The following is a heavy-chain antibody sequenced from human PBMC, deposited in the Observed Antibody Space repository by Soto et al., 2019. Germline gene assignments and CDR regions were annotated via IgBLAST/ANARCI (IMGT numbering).Heavy chain of an antibody. Sequence: PGESLKISCKGSGYSFTSYWIGWVRQMPGKGLEWMGIIYPGDSDTRYSPSFQGQVTISADKSISTAYLQWSSLKASDTAMYYCARRRTGYYDSSGYYYGSPDYWGQGTLVTVSS. D-gene: IGHD3-22*01. CDR3: ARRRTGYYDSSGYYYGSPDY. J-gene: IGHJ4*02. V-gene: IGHV5-51*01. CDR1: GYSFTSYW. CDR2: IYPGDSDT.